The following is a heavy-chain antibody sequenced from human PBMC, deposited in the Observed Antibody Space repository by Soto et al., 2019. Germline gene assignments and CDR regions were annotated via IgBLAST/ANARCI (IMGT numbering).Heavy chain of an antibody. Sequence: QITLKESGPTLVKPTQTLALTCTFSGFSLSTSGVGVGWIRQPPGKALEWLALIYWDDDKRYSPSLKSRLTITKDTSKNQVVLTMTNMDPVDTATYYCAHVDCSSTSCYTFDYWGQGTLVTVSS. D-gene: IGHD2-2*02. CDR3: AHVDCSSTSCYTFDY. CDR2: IYWDDDK. J-gene: IGHJ4*02. CDR1: GFSLSTSGVG. V-gene: IGHV2-5*02.